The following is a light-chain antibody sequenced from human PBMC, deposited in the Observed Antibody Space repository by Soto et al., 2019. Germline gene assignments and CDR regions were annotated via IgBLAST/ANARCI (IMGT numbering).Light chain of an antibody. CDR1: SGHSTYA. CDR3: QTWATGPDWV. V-gene: IGLV4-69*01. Sequence: QPVLTQSPSASASLGASVKLTCTLSSGHSTYAIAWHQQQPEKGPRYLMKLDSDGSHSKGDGIPDRFSGSGSGAERYLTISSLQSEDEADYYCQTWATGPDWVFGGGTKVTVL. J-gene: IGLJ3*02. CDR2: LDSDGSH.